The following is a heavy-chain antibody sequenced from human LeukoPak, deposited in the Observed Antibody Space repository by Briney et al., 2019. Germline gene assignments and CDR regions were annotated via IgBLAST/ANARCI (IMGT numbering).Heavy chain of an antibody. Sequence: GGSLRLSCAASGFTFDDYAMHWVRQAPGKGLEWVSGISWNSGSIGYGDSVKGRFTISRDNAKTSLYLQMNSLRAEDTALYYCAKDLGPGSMATSPGFDYWGQGTLVTVSS. D-gene: IGHD5-24*01. J-gene: IGHJ4*02. CDR3: AKDLGPGSMATSPGFDY. CDR2: ISWNSGSI. CDR1: GFTFDDYA. V-gene: IGHV3-9*01.